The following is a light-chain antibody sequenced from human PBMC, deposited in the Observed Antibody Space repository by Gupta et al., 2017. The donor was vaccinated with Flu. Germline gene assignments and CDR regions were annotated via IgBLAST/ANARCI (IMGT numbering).Light chain of an antibody. J-gene: IGKJ5*01. Sequence: SATLSCRASQSVSSDYLAWYQHKPGQAPRLLIYGASTRATGIPDRFSGSGSGTDFTLAISRLEPEDFAVYYCQQYGKSPPITFGQGTRLAIK. CDR3: QQYGKSPPIT. CDR1: QSVSSDY. CDR2: GAS. V-gene: IGKV3-20*01.